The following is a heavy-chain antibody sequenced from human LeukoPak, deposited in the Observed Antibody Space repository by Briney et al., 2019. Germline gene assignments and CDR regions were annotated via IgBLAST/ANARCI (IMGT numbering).Heavy chain of an antibody. J-gene: IGHJ4*02. CDR2: IIPIFGTA. D-gene: IGHD5-18*01. V-gene: IGHV1-69*13. Sequence: SVKVSCKASGGTFSSYAISWVRQAPGQGLEWMGGIIPIFGTANYAQKFQGRVTITADESTSTAYMELSSLRSEDTAVYYCNSYGHEYYFDYWGQETLVTVSS. CDR3: NSYGHEYYFDY. CDR1: GGTFSSYA.